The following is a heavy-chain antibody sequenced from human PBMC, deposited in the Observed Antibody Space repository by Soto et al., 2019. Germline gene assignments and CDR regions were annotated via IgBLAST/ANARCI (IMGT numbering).Heavy chain of an antibody. V-gene: IGHV4-4*02. CDR1: GGSVSSRNW. J-gene: IGHJ4*02. CDR2: ISQSGTA. D-gene: IGHD3-22*01. CDR3: ARHGSRFFDY. Sequence: QVQLQESGPGLVKPSETLSLTCAVSGGSVSSRNWWSWVRQPPGKGLEWIGQISQSGTANYNPSLKSRVTLSVDKSKNQFSLILRSVTAADTAVYFCARHGSRFFDYWGQGILVTVPS.